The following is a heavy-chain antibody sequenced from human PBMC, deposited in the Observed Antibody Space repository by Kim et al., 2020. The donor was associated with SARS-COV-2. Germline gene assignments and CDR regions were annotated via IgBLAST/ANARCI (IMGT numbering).Heavy chain of an antibody. J-gene: IGHJ5*02. CDR2: IKYDGSRT. CDR1: GFTLTSYW. V-gene: IGHV3-74*01. Sequence: GGSLRLSCVASGFTLTSYWMHWVRQAPGKGLVWVSRIKYDGSRTSYADSVKGRFTISRDIAKNTLYLQMNNLRVEETAVYYCTKSDWFDPWGQGTLVTVSS. CDR3: TKSDWFDP.